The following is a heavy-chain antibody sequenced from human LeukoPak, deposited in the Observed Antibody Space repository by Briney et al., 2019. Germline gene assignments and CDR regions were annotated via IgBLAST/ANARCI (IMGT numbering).Heavy chain of an antibody. V-gene: IGHV3-11*01. CDR1: GFTFSDYY. Sequence: GGSLRLSCAASGFTFSDYYMSWIRQAPGKGLEWVSYISSSGNTICYADSVKGRFTISRDNSKNTLYLQMNSLRAEDTAVYYCAKDLSDGSGSYYTAAFDIWGQGTMVTVSS. J-gene: IGHJ3*02. CDR3: AKDLSDGSGSYYTAAFDI. D-gene: IGHD3-10*01. CDR2: ISSSGNTI.